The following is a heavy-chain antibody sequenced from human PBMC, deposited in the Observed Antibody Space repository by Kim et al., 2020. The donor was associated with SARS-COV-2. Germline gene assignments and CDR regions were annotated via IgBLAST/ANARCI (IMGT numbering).Heavy chain of an antibody. V-gene: IGHV3-15*01. CDR1: GIPFSNAW. Sequence: GGSLRLSCAVSGIPFSNAWFNWARQSPGKGLEWVGRIKSKTDGGTSDLAAPVKGRFAISRDDSENTLYLLMNNVKTDDSAVYYCTTVSMRWGQGTLVTVSS. J-gene: IGHJ4*02. D-gene: IGHD2-2*01. CDR3: TTVSMR. CDR2: IKSKTDGGTS.